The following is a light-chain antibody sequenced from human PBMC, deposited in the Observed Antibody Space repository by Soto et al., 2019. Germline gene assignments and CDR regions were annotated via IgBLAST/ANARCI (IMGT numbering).Light chain of an antibody. CDR3: QTWGTGFQF. CDR2: LNNDGSH. Sequence: QSVLTQSPSASASLGASVKLTCTLSSGHSSYAIAWHQQQPGKGPRYLMDLNNDGSHTKGDGIPDRFSGSSSGADRYLIISSLQSEDEADYYCQTWGTGFQFFGGGTQLTVL. CDR1: SGHSSYA. V-gene: IGLV4-69*01. J-gene: IGLJ7*01.